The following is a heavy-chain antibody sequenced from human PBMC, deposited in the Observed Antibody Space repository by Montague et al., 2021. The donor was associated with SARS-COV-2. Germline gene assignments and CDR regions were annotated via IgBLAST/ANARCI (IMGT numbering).Heavy chain of an antibody. CDR1: GGSFSSYS. CDR3: SCVRCLGAGTSLGMDV. CDR2: IHHSGST. V-gene: IGHV4-34*01. J-gene: IGHJ6*03. D-gene: IGHD3-10*01. Sequence: SETLSLTCTVYGGSFSSYSWSWIRLPPAKGLGLMWVIHHSGSTNPNPSLSRRSPVSVDTSTNQFSLTLSSMTAADTAVADCSCVRCLGAGTSLGMDVWGKGTTVTVSS.